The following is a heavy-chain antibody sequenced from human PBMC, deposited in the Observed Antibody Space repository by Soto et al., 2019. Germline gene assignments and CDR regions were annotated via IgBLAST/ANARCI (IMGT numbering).Heavy chain of an antibody. Sequence: PLGVLRLSFAASGFTFSSYSMNWVRQAPGKGLEWVSSISGSGNYTHYADFLRGRFTISRDNAKTSLYLQMNSLRAEDTAVYYCAREGINNYNEYYFDSWGQGTVVTVSS. CDR1: GFTFSSYS. CDR2: ISGSGNYT. J-gene: IGHJ4*02. V-gene: IGHV3-21*01. D-gene: IGHD4-4*01. CDR3: AREGINNYNEYYFDS.